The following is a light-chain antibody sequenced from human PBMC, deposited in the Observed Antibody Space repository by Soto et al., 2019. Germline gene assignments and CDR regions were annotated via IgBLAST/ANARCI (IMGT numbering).Light chain of an antibody. V-gene: IGLV3-21*02. CDR2: DDS. J-gene: IGLJ2*01. CDR3: QVWESSGDQVV. Sequence: SYELTQTSSVSVAPGQTAKITCGGNNIGSKSVHWYQQKAGQAPVLAVHDDSDRPSGIPERFSGSNSANTATLTISRVEAGDEADYYCQVWESSGDQVVFAGGTKVTVL. CDR1: NIGSKS.